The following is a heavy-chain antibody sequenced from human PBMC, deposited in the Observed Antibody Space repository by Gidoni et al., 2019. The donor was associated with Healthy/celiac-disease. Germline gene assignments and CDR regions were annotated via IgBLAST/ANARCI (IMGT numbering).Heavy chain of an antibody. CDR1: GFPFSSYS. D-gene: IGHD3-10*01. Sequence: EVQLVESGGGLVKPGGSLRLSCAASGFPFSSYSMNWVRQAPGKGLEWVSSISSSSSYIYYADSVKGRFTISRDNAKNSLYLQMNSLRAEDTAVYYCARGWSLEYYFDYWGQGTLVTVSS. J-gene: IGHJ4*02. CDR3: ARGWSLEYYFDY. CDR2: ISSSSSYI. V-gene: IGHV3-21*01.